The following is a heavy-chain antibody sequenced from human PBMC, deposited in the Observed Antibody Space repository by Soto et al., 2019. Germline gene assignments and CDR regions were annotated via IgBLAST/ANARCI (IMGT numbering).Heavy chain of an antibody. D-gene: IGHD6-13*01. CDR2: IKSKTDGGTT. CDR1: GFTFSNAW. CDR3: PKSRAAGTDWLDN. J-gene: IGHJ5*01. V-gene: IGHV3-15*01. Sequence: PGGSLRLSCAASGFTFSNAWMSWVRQAPGKGLEWVGRIKSKTDGGTTDYAAPVKGRFTISRDDSKNTLYLQLNSLKTADTAVYYRPKSRAAGTDWLDNWGQGTLVTVSS.